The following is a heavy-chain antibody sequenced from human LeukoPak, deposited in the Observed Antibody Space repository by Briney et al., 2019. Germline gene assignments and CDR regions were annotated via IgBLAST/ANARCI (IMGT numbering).Heavy chain of an antibody. J-gene: IGHJ5*02. CDR3: AKGTARSSARSNWSDP. CDR1: GFTFSSYA. V-gene: IGHV3-23*01. D-gene: IGHD6-25*01. CDR2: ISGSGGST. Sequence: GGSLRLSCAASGFTFSSYAVSWVRQAPGKGLEWVSAISGSGGSTYYADSVKGRFTISRDNSKNTLYLQMNSLRAEDTAVYYCAKGTARSSARSNWSDPWGQGTLVTVSS.